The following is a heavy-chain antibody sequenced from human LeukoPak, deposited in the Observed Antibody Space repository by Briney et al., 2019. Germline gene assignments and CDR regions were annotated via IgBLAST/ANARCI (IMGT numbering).Heavy chain of an antibody. CDR1: GYTFTGYY. V-gene: IGHV1-2*02. J-gene: IGHJ6*03. Sequence: RRTSVKVSCKASGYTFTGYYMHGVRQAPGQGLEWMGWINPNSGGTNYAQKFQGRVTMTRDTSISTAYMELSRLRSDDTAVYYCARGWSGSYYSRYYYMDVWGKGTTVTVSS. CDR3: ARGWSGSYYSRYYYMDV. CDR2: INPNSGGT. D-gene: IGHD1-26*01.